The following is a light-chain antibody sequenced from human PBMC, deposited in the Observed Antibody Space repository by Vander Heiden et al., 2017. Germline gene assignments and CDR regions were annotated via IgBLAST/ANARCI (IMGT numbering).Light chain of an antibody. J-gene: IGKJ4*01. Sequence: AIRMTQSPSSLSASTGDTVTITCRASQGISSNLAWYQQKAGKAPKLLIYAASTLQSGVPSRFSGSESGTDFTLTITSLQSEDFATYYCQQVDTYPLTFGGGTKVEI. V-gene: IGKV1-8*01. CDR1: QGISSN. CDR2: AAS. CDR3: QQVDTYPLT.